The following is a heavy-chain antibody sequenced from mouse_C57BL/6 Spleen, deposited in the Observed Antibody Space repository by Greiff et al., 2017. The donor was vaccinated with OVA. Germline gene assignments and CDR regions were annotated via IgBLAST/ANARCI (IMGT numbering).Heavy chain of an antibody. CDR1: GYTFTDYN. CDR3: AGKVFYLDY. V-gene: IGHV1-22*01. Sequence: VQLQQSGPELVKPGASVKMSCKASGYTFTDYNMHWVKQSPGKSLEWIGYINPNNGGTSYNQKFKGQATLTVNKASSTAYRELRSLTSEDSAVYYCAGKVFYLDYWGQGTTLTVSS. CDR2: INPNNGGT. J-gene: IGHJ2*01. D-gene: IGHD1-3*01.